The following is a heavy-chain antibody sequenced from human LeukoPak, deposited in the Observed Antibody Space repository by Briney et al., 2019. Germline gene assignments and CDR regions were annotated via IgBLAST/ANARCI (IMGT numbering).Heavy chain of an antibody. D-gene: IGHD5-12*01. CDR3: AKSAVATLAIYFDY. Sequence: GGSLRLSCAASGFTFSSYAMSWVRQAPGKGLEWVSAISGSGGSTYYADSVKGRFTISRDNSKNTLYLQMSSLRAEDTAVYYCAKSAVATLAIYFDYWGQGTWSPSPQ. V-gene: IGHV3-23*01. CDR2: ISGSGGST. CDR1: GFTFSSYA. J-gene: IGHJ4*02.